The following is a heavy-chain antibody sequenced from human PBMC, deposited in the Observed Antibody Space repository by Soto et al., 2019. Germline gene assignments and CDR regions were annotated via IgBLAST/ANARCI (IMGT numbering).Heavy chain of an antibody. CDR3: AREGRAGTRGWFDP. D-gene: IGHD3-10*01. J-gene: IGHJ5*02. V-gene: IGHV4-59*01. CDR2: IYYSGST. CDR1: GGSISSYY. Sequence: SETLSLTCTVSGGSISSYYWGWIRQPPGKGLEWIGYIYYSGSTNYNPSLKSRVTISVDTSKNQFSLKLSSVTAADTAVYYCAREGRAGTRGWFDPWGQGTRVTVSS.